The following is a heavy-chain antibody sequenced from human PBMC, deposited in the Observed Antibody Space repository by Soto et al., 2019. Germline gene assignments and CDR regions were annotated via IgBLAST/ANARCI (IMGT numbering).Heavy chain of an antibody. CDR2: INAGTDNI. V-gene: IGHV1-3*01. CDR3: AREGYTYGYGAFDY. CDR1: GYTFTSYA. J-gene: IGHJ4*02. D-gene: IGHD5-18*01. Sequence: QVQLVQSGAEVKKPGASVKVSCRASGYTFTSYAMHWVRQAPGQRLEWMGWINAGTDNIKYSQKSQGRVSITRDTSASTAYMELSSLRSEDTAVYYCAREGYTYGYGAFDYWGQGTLVTVSS.